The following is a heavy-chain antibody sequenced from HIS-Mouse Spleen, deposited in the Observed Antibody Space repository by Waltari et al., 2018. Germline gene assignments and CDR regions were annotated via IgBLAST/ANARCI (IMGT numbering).Heavy chain of an antibody. CDR3: AICGSGSYYQAQYFDY. J-gene: IGHJ4*02. Sequence: QLQLQESGPGLVKPSETLSLTCTVSGGSISSSSYYWGWIRQPPGKGLEWIGSIYYSGSTYYNPSLKSRVTISVDTSKNQFSLKLSSVTAADTAVYYCAICGSGSYYQAQYFDYWGQGTLVTVSS. D-gene: IGHD3-10*01. V-gene: IGHV4-39*07. CDR2: IYYSGST. CDR1: GGSISSSSYY.